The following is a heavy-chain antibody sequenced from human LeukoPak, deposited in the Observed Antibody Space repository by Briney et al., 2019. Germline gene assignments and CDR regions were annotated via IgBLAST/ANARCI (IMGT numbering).Heavy chain of an antibody. CDR1: GYTFTSYY. CDR2: INPSGGST. Sequence: ASVKVSCKASGYTFTSYYMHWVRQPPGQGLEWMGIINPSGGSTSYAQKFQGRVTMTRDTSTSTVYMELSSLRSEDTAVYYCARDPVGGSYSNTVDYWGQGSLVTVSS. CDR3: ARDPVGGSYSNTVDY. V-gene: IGHV1-46*01. J-gene: IGHJ4*02. D-gene: IGHD1-26*01.